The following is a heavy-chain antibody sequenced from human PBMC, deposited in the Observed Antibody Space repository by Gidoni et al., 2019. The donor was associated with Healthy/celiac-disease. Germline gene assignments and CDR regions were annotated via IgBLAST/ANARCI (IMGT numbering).Heavy chain of an antibody. V-gene: IGHV3-23*01. Sequence: EVQLLESGGGLVQPGGSLRISCAASGFTFSSYAMSWVRQAPGKGLGWVSASSGSGGSTYYADSVKGRFTISRDNSKNTLYLQMNSLRAEDTAVYYCAKDLHGYCTNGVCYGPGGGYFDYWGQGTLVTVSS. CDR3: AKDLHGYCTNGVCYGPGGGYFDY. CDR1: GFTFSSYA. D-gene: IGHD2-8*01. J-gene: IGHJ4*02. CDR2: SSGSGGST.